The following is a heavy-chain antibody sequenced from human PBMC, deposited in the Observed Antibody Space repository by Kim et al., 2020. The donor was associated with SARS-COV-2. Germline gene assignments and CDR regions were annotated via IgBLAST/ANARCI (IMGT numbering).Heavy chain of an antibody. Sequence: ASVKVSCKASGYSFSKNGIDWVRQAPGERLEWMGWINSGDGNTEYSEKFYDRLTITRDTSASAIYLELSRLTSEDSGVYYCARGVPVSGTGSPLDFWGQG. CDR3: ARGVPVSGTGSPLDF. J-gene: IGHJ3*01. CDR1: GYSFSKNG. D-gene: IGHD3-10*01. V-gene: IGHV1-3*04. CDR2: INSGDGNT.